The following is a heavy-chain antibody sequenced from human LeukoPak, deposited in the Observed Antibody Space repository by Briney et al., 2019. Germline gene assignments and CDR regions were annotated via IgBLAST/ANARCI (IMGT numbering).Heavy chain of an antibody. V-gene: IGHV3-30*04. CDR3: ARGGVRAPIAAAASDY. CDR1: GFTFSSYA. D-gene: IGHD6-13*01. CDR2: ISYDGSNK. Sequence: GGSLRLSCAASGFTFSSYAMHWVRQAPGKGLEWVAVISYDGSNKYYADSVKGRFTISRDNSKSTLYLQMNSLRAEDTAVYYCARGGVRAPIAAAASDYWGQGTLVTVSS. J-gene: IGHJ4*02.